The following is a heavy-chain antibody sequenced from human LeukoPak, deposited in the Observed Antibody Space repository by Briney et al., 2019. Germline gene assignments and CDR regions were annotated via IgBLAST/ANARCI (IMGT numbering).Heavy chain of an antibody. Sequence: ASVKISCKSSGGPFDNYAINWVRQAPGQGLEWMGRIIPSLNRANYAQIRVTITADKSTATAYMELSGLRYEDTAVYYCARRTDRVDEAFDVWGQGTMVTVSS. CDR3: ARRTDRVDEAFDV. D-gene: IGHD3/OR15-3a*01. CDR2: IIPSLNRA. V-gene: IGHV1-69*04. J-gene: IGHJ3*01. CDR1: GGPFDNYA.